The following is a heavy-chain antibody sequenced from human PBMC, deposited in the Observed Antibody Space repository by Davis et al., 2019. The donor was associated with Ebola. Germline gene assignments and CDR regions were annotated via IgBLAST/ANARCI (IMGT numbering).Heavy chain of an antibody. CDR2: ISSSSSYI. Sequence: GGSLRLSCAVSGFTFSSYSTNWVRQAPGNGLEWVSSISSSSSYIYYADSVKGRFTISRDNAKNSLYLQMNSLRAEDTAVYYCARAWQWRATGWGQGTLVTVSS. J-gene: IGHJ4*02. V-gene: IGHV3-21*03. CDR1: GFTFSSYS. CDR3: ARAWQWRATG. D-gene: IGHD6-19*01.